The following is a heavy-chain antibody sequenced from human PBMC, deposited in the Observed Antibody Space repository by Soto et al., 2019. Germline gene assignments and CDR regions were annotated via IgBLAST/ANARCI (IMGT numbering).Heavy chain of an antibody. CDR3: ANYYDSSGYFDY. D-gene: IGHD3-22*01. V-gene: IGHV3-30*18. CDR1: GFTFSSYG. Sequence: GGSLRLSCAASGFTFSSYGMHWVRQAPGKGLEWVAVISYDGSNKYYADSVKGRFTISRDNSKNTLYLQMNSLRAEDTAVYYCANYYDSSGYFDYWGQGTLVTVSS. J-gene: IGHJ4*02. CDR2: ISYDGSNK.